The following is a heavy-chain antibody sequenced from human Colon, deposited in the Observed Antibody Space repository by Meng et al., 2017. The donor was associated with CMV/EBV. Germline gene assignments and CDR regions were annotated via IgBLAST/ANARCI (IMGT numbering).Heavy chain of an antibody. CDR2: IRFDGSNK. J-gene: IGHJ6*02. CDR3: AKNLALFGVATNTGMDV. Sequence: GESLKISCAASGFTLSSYGMHWVRQAPGKGLEWVSFIRFDGSNKYFLDSVKGRFTISKDDAKNTLYLQMSSLRAEDTAVYYCAKNLALFGVATNTGMDVWGQGTTVTVSS. CDR1: GFTLSSYG. V-gene: IGHV3-30*02. D-gene: IGHD3-3*01.